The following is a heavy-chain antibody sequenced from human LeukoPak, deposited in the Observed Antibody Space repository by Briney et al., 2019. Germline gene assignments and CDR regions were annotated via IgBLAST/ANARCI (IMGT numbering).Heavy chain of an antibody. CDR3: ARAYGDYLKGYYFDY. J-gene: IGHJ4*02. V-gene: IGHV4-31*03. CDR1: GGSISSGGYY. Sequence: SETLSLTCTVSGGSISSGGYYWSWIRQHPGKGLEWIGYIYYSGSTYYNPSLKSRVTISVDTSKNQFSLKLSSVTAADTAVYYCARAYGDYLKGYYFDYWGQGTLVTVSS. CDR2: IYYSGST. D-gene: IGHD4-17*01.